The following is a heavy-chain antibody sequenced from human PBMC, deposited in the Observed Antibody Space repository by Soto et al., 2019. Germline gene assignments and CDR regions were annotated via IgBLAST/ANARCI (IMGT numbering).Heavy chain of an antibody. CDR3: ARGLGTTYYYYYGMDV. CDR2: IYYSGST. CDR1: GGSISSSSYY. J-gene: IGHJ6*02. Sequence: PSETLSLTCTVSGGSISSSSYYWGWIRQPPGRGLEWIGSIYYSGSTYYNPSLKSRVTISVDTSKNQFSLKLSSVTAADTAVYYCARGLGTTYYYYYGMDVWGQGTTVTVSS. V-gene: IGHV4-39*07. D-gene: IGHD4-17*01.